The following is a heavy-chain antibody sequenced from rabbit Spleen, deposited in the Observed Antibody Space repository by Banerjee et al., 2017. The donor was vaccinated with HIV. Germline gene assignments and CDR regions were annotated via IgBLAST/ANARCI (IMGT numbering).Heavy chain of an antibody. D-gene: IGHD8-1*01. CDR3: ARDTGTSFSSYGMDL. Sequence: QSLEESGGDLVKPGASLTLTCTASGFSFSGRYWISWVRQAPEKGLEWIGYIDPIFGVSYYATWVNGRFTISSHDAQNTLYLQLNSLTAADTATYFCARDTGTSFSSYGMDLWGPGTLVTVS. J-gene: IGHJ6*01. CDR1: GFSFSGRYW. CDR2: IDPIFGVS. V-gene: IGHV1S40*01.